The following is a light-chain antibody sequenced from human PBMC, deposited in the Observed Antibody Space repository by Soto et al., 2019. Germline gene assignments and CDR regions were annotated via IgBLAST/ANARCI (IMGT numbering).Light chain of an antibody. CDR1: QSVNSN. J-gene: IGKJ4*01. CDR3: QQYNFWPPLT. V-gene: IGKV3-15*01. Sequence: EIGMTQSPSTLSVSLGDRATLSCRASQSVNSNLAWYRQKPGQAPRLLISDASTRATGIPARFSDSGTGTEITLTIISLQSEDSGFYYCQQYNFWPPLTFGGGTNVEIK. CDR2: DAS.